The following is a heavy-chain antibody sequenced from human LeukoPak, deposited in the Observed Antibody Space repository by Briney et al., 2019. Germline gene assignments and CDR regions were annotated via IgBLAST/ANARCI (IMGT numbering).Heavy chain of an antibody. CDR3: AKTRPLDSSSWSHGDY. CDR1: GFIFSTYW. J-gene: IGHJ4*02. CDR2: ISGSGDST. V-gene: IGHV3-23*01. Sequence: GGSLRLSCTASGFIFSTYWMHWVRQAPGKGLEWVSAISGSGDSTYYGDSVKGRFTISRDNSKNTLYLQMNSLRAEDTAVYYCAKTRPLDSSSWSHGDYWGQGTLVTVSS. D-gene: IGHD6-13*01.